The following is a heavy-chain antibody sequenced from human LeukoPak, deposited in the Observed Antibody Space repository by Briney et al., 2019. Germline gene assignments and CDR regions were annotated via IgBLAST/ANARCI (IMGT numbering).Heavy chain of an antibody. CDR3: AKDIARLTIAVAGVFDY. V-gene: IGHV3-11*01. CDR2: ISRSGSPI. D-gene: IGHD6-19*01. J-gene: IGHJ4*02. Sequence: GGSLRLSCAASGFTFSDYNMRWIRQAPGKGLEWVSSISRSGSPIYYADSVKGRFTISRDNAKNSLYLQMNSLRAEDTALYYCAKDIARLTIAVAGVFDYWGQGTLVTVSS. CDR1: GFTFSDYN.